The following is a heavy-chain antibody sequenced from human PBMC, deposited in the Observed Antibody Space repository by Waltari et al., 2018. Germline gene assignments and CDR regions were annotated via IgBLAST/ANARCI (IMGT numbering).Heavy chain of an antibody. D-gene: IGHD2-2*01. CDR3: ASALPIYVVVPEWFDP. Sequence: EVQRVGSGGGGVRPGGPWRLSWAPLGCPSGDYGMSWVAQAPGKGLGGDPGIIWNGGSTGYADSVKGRFTISSDKAKNSMYLQMNSLRAEDTALYYCASALPIYVVVPEWFDPWGQGTLVTVSS. J-gene: IGHJ5*02. CDR2: IIWNGGST. CDR1: GCPSGDYG. V-gene: IGHV3-20*04.